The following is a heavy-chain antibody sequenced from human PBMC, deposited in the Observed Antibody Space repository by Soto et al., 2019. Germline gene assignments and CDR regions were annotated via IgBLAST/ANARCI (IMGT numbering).Heavy chain of an antibody. J-gene: IGHJ5*02. CDR2: IRSRAYGGTT. Sequence: EVQLVESGGGLVQPGRSLRLSCTASGFTFGDYAMSWFRQAPGKGLEWGGFIRSRAYGGTTEYAASVKGRFTISRDDSKSIAYLQMNSLKTEDTAVYYCTREPSLRYCSSTSCYDWFDPWGQGTLVTVSS. V-gene: IGHV3-49*03. D-gene: IGHD2-2*01. CDR3: TREPSLRYCSSTSCYDWFDP. CDR1: GFTFGDYA.